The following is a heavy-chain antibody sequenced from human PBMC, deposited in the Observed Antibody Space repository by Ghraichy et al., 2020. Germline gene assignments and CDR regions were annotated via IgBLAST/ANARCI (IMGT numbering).Heavy chain of an antibody. D-gene: IGHD4-17*01. Sequence: SETLSLTCTVSGGSISSGAHYWSWIRQHPGKGLEWIGSIHYSGSTYYNPSLKSRVTISVDTSKNQFSLILSSVTAADRAVFYCASSLSPVTTMRYAMDVWGQGTTVTVSS. J-gene: IGHJ6*02. CDR3: ASSLSPVTTMRYAMDV. CDR1: GGSISSGAHY. CDR2: IHYSGST. V-gene: IGHV4-31*03.